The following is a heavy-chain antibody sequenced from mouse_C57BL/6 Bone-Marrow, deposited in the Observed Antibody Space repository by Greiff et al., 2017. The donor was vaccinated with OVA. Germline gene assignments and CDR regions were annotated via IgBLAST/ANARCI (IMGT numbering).Heavy chain of an antibody. J-gene: IGHJ4*01. CDR2: INPSSGST. CDR3: ARFPYDYYAMDY. Sequence: QVQLKESGAELVTPGASVKLSCKASGYTFTSYWMHWVKQRPGQGLEWIGYINPSSGSTKYNQKFKDKATLTADKASSTAYMQLSNLTYEDSAVYYCARFPYDYYAMDYWGQGTSVTVSS. CDR1: GYTFTSYW. V-gene: IGHV1-7*01.